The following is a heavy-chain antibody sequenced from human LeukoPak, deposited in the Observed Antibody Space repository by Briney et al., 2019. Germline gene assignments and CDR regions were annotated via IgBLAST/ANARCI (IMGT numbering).Heavy chain of an antibody. CDR3: ARGVAGDIVVVPAAIGAGPLDY. CDR2: INHSGST. CDR1: GGSFSGYY. Sequence: PSETLSLTCAVYGGSFSGYYWSWIRQPPGKGLEWIGEINHSGSTNYNPSLKSRVTISVDTSKNQFSLKLSSVTAADTAVYHCARGVAGDIVVVPAAIGAGPLDYWGQGTLVTVSS. D-gene: IGHD2-2*01. J-gene: IGHJ4*02. V-gene: IGHV4-34*01.